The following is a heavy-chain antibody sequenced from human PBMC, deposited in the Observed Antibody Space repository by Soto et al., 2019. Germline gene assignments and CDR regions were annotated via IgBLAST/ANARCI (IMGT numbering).Heavy chain of an antibody. CDR1: GFTFSSYS. V-gene: IGHV3-21*04. CDR2: ISSSSSYI. D-gene: IGHD3-10*01. J-gene: IGHJ3*02. Sequence: GGSLRLSCAASGFTFSSYSMNWVRQAPGKGLEWVSSISSSSSYIYYADSVKGRFTISRDNAKNSLYLQMNSLRAEDTAVYYCAKDRSYYYGSGNYPPPRAFAFDIWGQRTMVTVSS. CDR3: AKDRSYYYGSGNYPPPRAFAFDI.